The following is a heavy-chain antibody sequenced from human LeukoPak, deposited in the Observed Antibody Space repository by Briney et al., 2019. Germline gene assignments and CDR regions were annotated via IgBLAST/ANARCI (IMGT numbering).Heavy chain of an antibody. CDR3: ARLWGKYDAFDI. CDR1: GYIFTGYY. J-gene: IGHJ3*02. CDR2: INPNSGGT. Sequence: GASVKVSCKASGYIFTGYYMHWVRQAPGQGLEWMGWINPNSGGTNSAQKFQGRVTMTRDTSISTAYMELSSLRSDDTAVYYCARLWGKYDAFDIWGQGTMVTVSS. D-gene: IGHD7-27*01. V-gene: IGHV1-2*02.